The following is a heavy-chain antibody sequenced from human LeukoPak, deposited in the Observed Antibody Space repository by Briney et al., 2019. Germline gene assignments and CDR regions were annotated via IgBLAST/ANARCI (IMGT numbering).Heavy chain of an antibody. J-gene: IGHJ6*02. CDR2: INSDGSST. V-gene: IGHV3-74*01. Sequence: GGSLRLSCAASGFTFSSYWMHWVRQAPGKGLVWDSRINSDGSSTSYADSVKGRFTISRDNAKNTLYLQMNSLRAEDTAVYYCARAYGDYDHYYYGMDVWGQGTTVTVSS. CDR3: ARAYGDYDHYYYGMDV. D-gene: IGHD4-17*01. CDR1: GFTFSSYW.